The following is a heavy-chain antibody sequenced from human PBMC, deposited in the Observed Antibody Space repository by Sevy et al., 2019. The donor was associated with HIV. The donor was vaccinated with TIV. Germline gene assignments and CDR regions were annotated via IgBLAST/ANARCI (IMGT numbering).Heavy chain of an antibody. D-gene: IGHD2-15*01. CDR2: ISSGGHTI. J-gene: IGHJ6*02. CDR1: GFTFSSYN. CDR3: ARDGGYSDYGMDV. V-gene: IGHV3-48*01. Sequence: GGSLRLSCAASGFTFSSYNMNWVRQAPGKGLECISFISSGGHTIYYADSVKGRFTISRDSAKNSVDLQMNSLRVEDTAVYYCARDGGYSDYGMDVWGQGTTVTVSS.